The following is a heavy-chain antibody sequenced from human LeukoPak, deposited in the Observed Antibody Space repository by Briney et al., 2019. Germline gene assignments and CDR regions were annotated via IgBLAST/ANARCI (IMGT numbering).Heavy chain of an antibody. V-gene: IGHV4-59*08. CDR2: IYYSGST. Sequence: SETLSLTCTVSGGSISSYYWSWIRQPPRKGLEWIGYIYYSGSTNYNPSLKSRVTISVDTSKNQFSLKLSSVTAADTAVYYCARQNSGWYPFDYWGQGTLVTVSP. J-gene: IGHJ4*02. D-gene: IGHD6-19*01. CDR1: GGSISSYY. CDR3: ARQNSGWYPFDY.